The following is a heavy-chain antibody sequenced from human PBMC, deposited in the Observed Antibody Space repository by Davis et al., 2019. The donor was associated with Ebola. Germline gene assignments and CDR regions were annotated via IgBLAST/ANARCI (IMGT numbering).Heavy chain of an antibody. CDR2: IYYSGST. D-gene: IGHD6-13*01. CDR3: ARMDSTSWSFDY. Sequence: PSETLSLTCAVYGGSFSGYYWSWIRQPPGKGLEWIGFIYYSGSTNYNPSLKSRVTISLDTSKNHFSLRLSSVTAADTAVYYCARMDSTSWSFDYWGQGTLVTVSS. J-gene: IGHJ4*02. V-gene: IGHV4-59*01. CDR1: GGSFSGYY.